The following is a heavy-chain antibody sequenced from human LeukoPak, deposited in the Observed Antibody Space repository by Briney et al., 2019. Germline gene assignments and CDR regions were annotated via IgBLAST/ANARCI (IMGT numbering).Heavy chain of an antibody. CDR3: ARLTDFYDSSGYPDAFDI. V-gene: IGHV3-53*01. Sequence: GGSLRLSCAASGFTVSSNYMSWVRQAPGKGLEWVSVIYSGGSTYYADSVKGRFTISRDNSKNTLYLQMNSLRAEDTAVYYCARLTDFYDSSGYPDAFDIWGQGTMVTVSS. CDR1: GFTVSSNY. J-gene: IGHJ3*02. D-gene: IGHD3-22*01. CDR2: IYSGGST.